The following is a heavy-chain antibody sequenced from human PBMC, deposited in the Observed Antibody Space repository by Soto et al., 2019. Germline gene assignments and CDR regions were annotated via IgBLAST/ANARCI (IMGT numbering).Heavy chain of an antibody. Sequence: GGSLRLSCAKYGFIFTTYAMNWVRQAPGKGLEWVSAINSNGESTFYAESVRGRFTISRDNSLNTLYLQMRSLRPEDTAVYYCAHPRGYGVFDAVDIWGQGTMVTVS. CDR3: AHPRGYGVFDAVDI. CDR2: INSNGEST. CDR1: GFIFTTYA. J-gene: IGHJ3*02. V-gene: IGHV3-23*01. D-gene: IGHD4-17*01.